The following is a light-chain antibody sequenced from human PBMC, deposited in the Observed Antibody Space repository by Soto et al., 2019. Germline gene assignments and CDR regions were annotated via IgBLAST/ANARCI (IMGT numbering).Light chain of an antibody. Sequence: DIQMTQSPSTLSAFVGDRFTVTCRASQSVNSWLAWYQQRPGKAPKLLIYDASTLESGVPSRFSGSGSGTEFTLTISSLQPEDFAVYYCQQDYNLLTFAGGTKVDNK. CDR3: QQDYNLLT. J-gene: IGKJ4*01. CDR1: QSVNSW. V-gene: IGKV1-5*01. CDR2: DAS.